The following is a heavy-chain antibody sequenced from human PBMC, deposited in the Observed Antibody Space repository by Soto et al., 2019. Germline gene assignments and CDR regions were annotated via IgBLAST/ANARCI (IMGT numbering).Heavy chain of an antibody. V-gene: IGHV4-59*01. Sequence: PSETLSLTCTVSGGSISSYYWSWIRQPPGKGLEWIGYIYYSGSTNYNPSLKSRVTISVDTSKNQFSLKLSSVTAADTAVYYCARALFMGYDFDYWGQGTLVTVS. CDR3: ARALFMGYDFDY. CDR1: GGSISSYY. J-gene: IGHJ4*02. D-gene: IGHD3-3*01. CDR2: IYYSGST.